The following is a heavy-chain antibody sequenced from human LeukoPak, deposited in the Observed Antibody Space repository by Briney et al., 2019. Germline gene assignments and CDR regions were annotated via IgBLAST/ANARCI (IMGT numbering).Heavy chain of an antibody. CDR3: AGGVVPAATYYYYYYMDV. J-gene: IGHJ6*03. D-gene: IGHD2-2*01. CDR1: GGSISSGSYY. CDR2: IYTSGST. Sequence: SQTLSLTCTVSGGSISSGSYYWSWIRQPAGKGLEWIGRIYTSGSTNYNLSLKSRVTMSVDTSKNQFSLKLSSVTAADTAVYYCAGGVVPAATYYYYYYMDVWGKGTTVTVSS. V-gene: IGHV4-61*02.